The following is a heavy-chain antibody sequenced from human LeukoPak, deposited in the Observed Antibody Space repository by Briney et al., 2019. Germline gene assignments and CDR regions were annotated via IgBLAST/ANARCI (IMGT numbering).Heavy chain of an antibody. J-gene: IGHJ3*02. D-gene: IGHD3-22*01. Sequence: ASVKVSCKGSGYTFTSYAMHWVRQAPGQRLEWMGWVNAGNGNTKYSQKFQGRVTITRDTSASTAYMELSSLRSEDTAVYYCASSYYDSSGLPEPTTDDAFDIWGQGTMVTVSS. V-gene: IGHV1-3*01. CDR1: GYTFTSYA. CDR2: VNAGNGNT. CDR3: ASSYYDSSGLPEPTTDDAFDI.